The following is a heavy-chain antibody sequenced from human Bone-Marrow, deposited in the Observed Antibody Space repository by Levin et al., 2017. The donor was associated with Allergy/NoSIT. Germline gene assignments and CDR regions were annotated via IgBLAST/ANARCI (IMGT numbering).Heavy chain of an antibody. CDR2: ISSSGSTI. CDR1: GFTFSDYY. V-gene: IGHV3-11*01. CDR3: ARDRVYSSSGSWFDP. Sequence: GGSLRLSCAASGFTFSDYYMSWIRQAPGKGLEWVSYISSSGSTIYYADSVKGRFTISRDNAKNSLYLQMNSLRAEDTAVYYCARDRVYSSSGSWFDPWGQGTLVTVSS. D-gene: IGHD6-6*01. J-gene: IGHJ5*02.